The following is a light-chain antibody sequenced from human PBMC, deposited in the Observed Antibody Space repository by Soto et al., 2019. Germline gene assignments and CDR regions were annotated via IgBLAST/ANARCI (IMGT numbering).Light chain of an antibody. CDR1: QVISNY. CDR2: AAS. Sequence: DIQMTQSPSSLSASVGDRVTITCRASQVISNYLAWYQQKPGKVPKLLIYAASTLQSGVPSRFSGSGSGTDFTLTISSLQPEDVATYYCQKSDSAPITFGGGTKVEIK. J-gene: IGKJ4*01. CDR3: QKSDSAPIT. V-gene: IGKV1-27*01.